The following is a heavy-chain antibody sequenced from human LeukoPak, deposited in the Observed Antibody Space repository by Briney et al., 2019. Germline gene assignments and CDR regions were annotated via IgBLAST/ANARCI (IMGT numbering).Heavy chain of an antibody. CDR2: IYYNGNT. CDR1: GASTSTKSYY. CDR3: ARGLSYGDYFDY. V-gene: IGHV4-39*02. J-gene: IGHJ4*02. Sequence: PSETLSLTCTVSGASTSTKSYYWGWIRQSPGKGLEWIGSIYYNGNTYYSPSLKSRVTISVDTSKNLFSLNMTSVTAADRAVYYCARGLSYGDYFDYWGRGTLVPVSS. D-gene: IGHD4-17*01.